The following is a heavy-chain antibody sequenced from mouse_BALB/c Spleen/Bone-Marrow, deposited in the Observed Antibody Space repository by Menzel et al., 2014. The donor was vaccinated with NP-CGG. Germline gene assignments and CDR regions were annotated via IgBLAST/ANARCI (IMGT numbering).Heavy chain of an antibody. CDR3: ARWVEGNLGWFAY. CDR1: GFTFSSYG. V-gene: IGHV5-6*01. Sequence: EVKLMESGGNLVKPGGSLKLSCAASGFTFSSYGMSWVRQTPDRRLEWVATISSAGSYTYYPDSVKGRFTISRDNAKNTQYLQMSSLKSEDTAMYYWARWVEGNLGWFAYWGPGTLVTVSA. J-gene: IGHJ3*01. D-gene: IGHD2-1*01. CDR2: ISSAGSYT.